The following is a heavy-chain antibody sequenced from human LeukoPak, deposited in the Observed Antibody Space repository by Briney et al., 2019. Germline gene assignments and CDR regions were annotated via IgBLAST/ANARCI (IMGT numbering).Heavy chain of an antibody. CDR1: GFTSSNAW. V-gene: IGHV3-15*05. CDR2: IKSKTDGGTR. CDR3: AKDLDGGGAIYDSSGFDY. J-gene: IGHJ4*02. D-gene: IGHD3-22*01. Sequence: GGSLRLSCAVSGFTSSNAWMSWVRQAPGKGLERVGRIKSKTDGGTRDYAAPVKGRFTISRDDSKNTLYLQMNSLRAEDMALYYCAKDLDGGGAIYDSSGFDYWGQGTLVTVSS.